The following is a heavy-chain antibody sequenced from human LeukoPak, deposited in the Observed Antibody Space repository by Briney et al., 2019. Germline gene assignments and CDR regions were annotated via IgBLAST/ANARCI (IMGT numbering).Heavy chain of an antibody. CDR3: ARDGAAADY. CDR2: INPSGGST. Sequence: ASVKVSCKASGNILTRYEIHWVRRAPGQGLEWMGIINPSGGSTSYAQKFQGRVTMTRDTSTSTVYMELSSLRSEDTAVYYCARDGAAADYWGQGTLVTVSS. CDR1: GNILTRYE. J-gene: IGHJ4*02. D-gene: IGHD6-13*01. V-gene: IGHV1-46*01.